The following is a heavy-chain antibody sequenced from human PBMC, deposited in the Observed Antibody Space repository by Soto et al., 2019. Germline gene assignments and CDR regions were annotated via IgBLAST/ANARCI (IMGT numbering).Heavy chain of an antibody. J-gene: IGHJ3*02. CDR3: AKDQTTTAGAFDI. CDR1: GFTFSSYG. V-gene: IGHV3-30*18. D-gene: IGHD1-7*01. CDR2: ISYDGSNK. Sequence: QVQLVESGGGVVQPGRSLRLSCAASGFTFSSYGMHWVRQAPGKGLEWVAVISYDGSNKYYADSVKGRFTISRDNSKNTLYLQMNSLRAEDTAVYYCAKDQTTTAGAFDIWGQGTMVTVSS.